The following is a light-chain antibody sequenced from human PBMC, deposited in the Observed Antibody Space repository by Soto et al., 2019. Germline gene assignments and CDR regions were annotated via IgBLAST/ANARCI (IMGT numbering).Light chain of an antibody. J-gene: IGLJ2*01. CDR2: DVR. Sequence: QSVLTQPASVSGSPGQSITISCTGTSSDVGGYNSVSWYQHHPGKAPKLMVYDVRDRPSGVSNRFSGSKSGNTASLTISGLQAEDEADYYCTSYTSGNTFVFGGGTQLSV. CDR1: SSDVGGYNS. CDR3: TSYTSGNTFV. V-gene: IGLV2-14*01.